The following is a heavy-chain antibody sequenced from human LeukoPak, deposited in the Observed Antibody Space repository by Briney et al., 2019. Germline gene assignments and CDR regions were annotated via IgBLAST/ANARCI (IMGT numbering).Heavy chain of an antibody. V-gene: IGHV4-39*01. Sequence: PGGSLRLSCAASGFTFSIYAMSWVRQAPGKGLEWIGSIYYSGSTYYNPSLKSRVTISVATSKNQFSLKLSSVTAADTAVYYCASNPRQDEYAFDIWGQGTMVTVSS. CDR2: IYYSGST. J-gene: IGHJ3*02. CDR3: ASNPRQDEYAFDI. CDR1: GFTFSIYA.